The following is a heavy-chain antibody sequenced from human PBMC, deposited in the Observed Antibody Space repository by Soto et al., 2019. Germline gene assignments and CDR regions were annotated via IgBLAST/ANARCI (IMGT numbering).Heavy chain of an antibody. V-gene: IGHV4-39*01. J-gene: IGHJ4*02. Sequence: QLQLQESGPGLVKPSETLSLTCTVSGGSISSSSYYWGWIRQPPGKGLEWIGSIYDSGSTYYNPSLKSRVTISVDTSKNQFSLKLSSVTAADTAVYYCARPLRDGGGYYFDYWGQGTLVTVSS. D-gene: IGHD3-16*01. CDR1: GGSISSSSYY. CDR2: IYDSGST. CDR3: ARPLRDGGGYYFDY.